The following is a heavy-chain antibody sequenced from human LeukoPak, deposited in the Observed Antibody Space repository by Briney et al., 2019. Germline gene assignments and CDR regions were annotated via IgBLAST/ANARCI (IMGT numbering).Heavy chain of an antibody. CDR2: ISSSSSTI. CDR1: GFTFSSYS. Sequence: GGSLRLSCAASGFTFSSYSMNWVRQAPGKGLEWVSYISSSSSTIYYADSVKGRFTISSDNAKNSLYLQMNSLRDEDTAVYYCARASTMVRGVIPPMGYWGQGTLVTVSS. D-gene: IGHD3-10*01. J-gene: IGHJ4*02. CDR3: ARASTMVRGVIPPMGY. V-gene: IGHV3-48*02.